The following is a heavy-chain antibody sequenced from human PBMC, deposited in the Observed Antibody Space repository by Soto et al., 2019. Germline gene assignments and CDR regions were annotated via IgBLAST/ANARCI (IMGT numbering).Heavy chain of an antibody. CDR3: ARDTPDSSGYYYALQH. D-gene: IGHD3-22*01. CDR1: GFTFSSYE. CDR2: ISSSGSTI. Sequence: VGSLRLSCAASGFTFSSYEMNWVRQAPGKGLEWVSYISSSGSTIYYADSVKGRFTISRDNAKNSLYLQMNSLRAEDTAVYYCARDTPDSSGYYYALQHWGQGTLVTVSS. J-gene: IGHJ1*01. V-gene: IGHV3-48*03.